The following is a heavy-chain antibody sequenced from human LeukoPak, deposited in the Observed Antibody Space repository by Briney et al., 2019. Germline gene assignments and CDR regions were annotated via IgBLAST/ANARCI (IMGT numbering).Heavy chain of an antibody. CDR2: ISGSGGNT. Sequence: PGGSLRLSCAASGFTFSTYAMSWVRQAPGKGLEWVSAISGSGGNTYYTDSVKGRFTISRDKSKNTLYLQMNSLRAEDTAVYYCAKDKPLGYNWFDPWGQGTLVTVSS. V-gene: IGHV3-23*01. CDR3: AKDKPLGYNWFDP. J-gene: IGHJ5*02. CDR1: GFTFSTYA.